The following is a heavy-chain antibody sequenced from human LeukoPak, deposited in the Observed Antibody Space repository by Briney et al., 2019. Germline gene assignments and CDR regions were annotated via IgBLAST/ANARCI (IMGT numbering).Heavy chain of an antibody. D-gene: IGHD3-10*01. Sequence: GASVKVSCKASGGTFSSYAISWVRQAPGQGLEWMGGIIPIFGTANYAQKFQGRVTITADESTSTAYMELSSLRAEDTAVYYCARYMVRGEESWFDPWGQGTLVTVSS. CDR1: GGTFSSYA. CDR3: ARYMVRGEESWFDP. V-gene: IGHV1-69*01. J-gene: IGHJ5*02. CDR2: IIPIFGTA.